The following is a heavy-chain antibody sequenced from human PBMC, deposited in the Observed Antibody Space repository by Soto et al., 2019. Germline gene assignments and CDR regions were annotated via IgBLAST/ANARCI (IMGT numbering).Heavy chain of an antibody. CDR2: IWYDGSNK. D-gene: IGHD3-10*01. CDR1: GFTFSSYG. J-gene: IGHJ6*02. V-gene: IGHV3-33*01. CDR3: ARDSLLLWFGELLYEPIGSYGMDV. Sequence: PGGSLRLSCAASGFTFSSYGMHWVRQAPGKGLEWVAVIWYDGSNKYYADSVKGRFTISRDNSKNTLYLQMNSLRAEDTAVYYCARDSLLLWFGELLYEPIGSYGMDVWGQGTTVTVSS.